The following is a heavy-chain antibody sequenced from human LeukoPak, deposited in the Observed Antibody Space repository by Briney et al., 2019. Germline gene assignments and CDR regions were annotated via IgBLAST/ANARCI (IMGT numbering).Heavy chain of an antibody. J-gene: IGHJ4*02. Sequence: GASVTVSCKASGYTFTSYAMHWVRQAPGQRLEWMGWINAGNGNTKYSQKFQGRVTITRDASASTAYMELSSLRSEDTAVYYCARAPYDYVWGSYRSNYFDYWGQGTLVTVSS. CDR1: GYTFTSYA. CDR2: INAGNGNT. D-gene: IGHD3-16*02. CDR3: ARAPYDYVWGSYRSNYFDY. V-gene: IGHV1-3*01.